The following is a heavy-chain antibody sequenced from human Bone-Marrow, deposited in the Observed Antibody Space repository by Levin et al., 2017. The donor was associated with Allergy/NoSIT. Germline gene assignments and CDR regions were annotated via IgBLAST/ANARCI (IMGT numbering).Heavy chain of an antibody. CDR3: VRGDAIAAAAPRYYLYVGMDV. Sequence: ASVKVSCKASGYTFTNYGIIWVRQAPGQGLEWMGWISAFNDLTNYAQNLQGRVTMTTDTSTSTAYMELRSLRSDDTAVYYCVRGDAIAAAAPRYYLYVGMDVWGEGTTVTVSS. J-gene: IGHJ6*04. D-gene: IGHD6-13*01. V-gene: IGHV1-18*01. CDR2: ISAFNDLT. CDR1: GYTFTNYG.